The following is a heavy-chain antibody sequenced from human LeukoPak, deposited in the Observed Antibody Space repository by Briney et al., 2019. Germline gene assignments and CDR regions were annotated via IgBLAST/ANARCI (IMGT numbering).Heavy chain of an antibody. CDR3: AREGYYYDSSGPIDY. CDR2: IYYSGST. D-gene: IGHD3-22*01. V-gene: IGHV4-31*03. Sequence: PSQTLSLTCTVSGGSISSGGYYWSWIRQHPGKGLEWIGYIYYSGSTYYNPSLKSRVTISVDTSKNQFSLKLRSVTAADTALYFCAREGYYYDSSGPIDYWGQGTRVTVSS. CDR1: GGSISSGGYY. J-gene: IGHJ4*02.